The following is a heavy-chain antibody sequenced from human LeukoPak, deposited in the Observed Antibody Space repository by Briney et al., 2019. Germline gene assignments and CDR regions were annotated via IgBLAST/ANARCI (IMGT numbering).Heavy chain of an antibody. Sequence: QPGGSLRLSCAASGFTFSSYSMNWVRQAPGKGLEWVSYISSSSSTIYYADSVKGRFTISRDNAKNSLYLQMNSLRAEDTAVYYCARGLPISVWGQGTLVTVSS. D-gene: IGHD3-9*01. CDR2: ISSSSSTI. V-gene: IGHV3-48*01. CDR1: GFTFSSYS. J-gene: IGHJ4*02. CDR3: ARGLPISV.